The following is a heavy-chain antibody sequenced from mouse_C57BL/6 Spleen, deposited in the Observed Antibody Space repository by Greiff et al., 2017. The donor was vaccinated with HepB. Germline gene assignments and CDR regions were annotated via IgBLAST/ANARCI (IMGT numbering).Heavy chain of an antibody. Sequence: EVQLVESGGGLVQPGGSLSLSCAASGFTFTDYYMSWVRQPPGKALEWLGFIRNKANGYTTEYSASVKGRFTISRDNSQSILYLQMNALRAEDSATYYCARCGSYYFDYWGQGTTLTVSS. D-gene: IGHD1-1*02. CDR1: GFTFTDYY. J-gene: IGHJ2*01. CDR3: ARCGSYYFDY. V-gene: IGHV7-3*01. CDR2: IRNKANGYTT.